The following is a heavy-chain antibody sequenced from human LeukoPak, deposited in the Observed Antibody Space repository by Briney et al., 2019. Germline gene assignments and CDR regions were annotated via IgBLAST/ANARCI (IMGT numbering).Heavy chain of an antibody. V-gene: IGHV3-48*04. D-gene: IGHD5-18*01. CDR1: GFTFSSYA. CDR3: ASGDTAMVPPYFDY. J-gene: IGHJ4*02. Sequence: GGSLRLSCAASGFTFSSYAMSWVRQAPGKGLEWVSAISGSGSTIYYADSVKGRFTISRDNAKNSLYLQMNSLRAEDTAVYYCASGDTAMVPPYFDYWGQGTLVTVSS. CDR2: ISGSGSTI.